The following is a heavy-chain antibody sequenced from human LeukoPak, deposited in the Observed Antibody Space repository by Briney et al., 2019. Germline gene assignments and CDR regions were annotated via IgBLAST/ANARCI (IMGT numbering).Heavy chain of an antibody. CDR1: GFTFSSYA. J-gene: IGHJ4*02. CDR2: ISSNGGST. V-gene: IGHV3-64*01. Sequence: GGSLRLSCAASGFTFSSYAMHWVRQAPGKGLEYVSAISSNGGSTYYANSVKGRFTISRDNSKNTLHLQMGSLRAEDMAVYYCARDDSSGLRAYYFEYWGQGTLVTASS. D-gene: IGHD3-22*01. CDR3: ARDDSSGLRAYYFEY.